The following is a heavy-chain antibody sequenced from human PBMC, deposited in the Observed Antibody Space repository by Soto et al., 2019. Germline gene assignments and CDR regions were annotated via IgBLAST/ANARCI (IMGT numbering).Heavy chain of an antibody. CDR2: ISYDGSNK. V-gene: IGHV3-30*18. CDR1: GFTFSSYG. Sequence: QVQLVESGGGVVQPGRSLRLSCAASGFTFSSYGMHWVRQAPGKGLEWVAVISYDGSNKYYADSVKGRFTISRDNSKNTLYLQMNSLRAEDTAVYYCAKGVVVVPAAPTSDYWGQGTLVTVSS. J-gene: IGHJ4*02. D-gene: IGHD2-2*01. CDR3: AKGVVVVPAAPTSDY.